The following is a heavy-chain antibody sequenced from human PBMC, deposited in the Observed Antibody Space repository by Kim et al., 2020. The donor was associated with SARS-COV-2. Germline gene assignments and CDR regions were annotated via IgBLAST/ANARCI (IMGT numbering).Heavy chain of an antibody. V-gene: IGHV4-34*01. J-gene: IGHJ6*02. Sequence: SETLSLTCAVYGGSFSGYYWSWIRQPPGKGLEWIGEINHSGSTNYNPSLKSRVTISVDTSKNQFSLKLSSVTAADTAVYYCARGRERDTTRLPSLGSYYGMDVWGQGTTVTVSS. CDR1: GGSFSGYY. CDR2: INHSGST. CDR3: ARGRERDTTRLPSLGSYYGMDV. D-gene: IGHD1-26*01.